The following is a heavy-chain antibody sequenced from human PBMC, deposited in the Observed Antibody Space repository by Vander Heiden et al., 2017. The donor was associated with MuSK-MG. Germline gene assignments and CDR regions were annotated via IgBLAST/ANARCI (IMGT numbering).Heavy chain of an antibody. CDR1: GFTFSIYS. Sequence: EVSLVESGGGFVQSGGSLRLSCVTSGFTFSIYSMTWVRQAPGKGLEWVANIKQDGRERDYVDSVRGRFTVSRDNAKNSLYLHTTSLRVEDTAVYYCVRGSSSDWYRGALDIWGQGTLVTVSS. J-gene: IGHJ3*02. D-gene: IGHD6-19*01. V-gene: IGHV3-7*04. CDR2: IKQDGRER. CDR3: VRGSSSDWYRGALDI.